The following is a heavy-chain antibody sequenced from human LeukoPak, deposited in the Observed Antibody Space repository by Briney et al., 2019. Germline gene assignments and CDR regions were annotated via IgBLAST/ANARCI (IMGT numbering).Heavy chain of an antibody. CDR3: ARTSRYYGMDV. CDR2: IDWDDDK. Sequence: SGPTLVNPTQTLTLTCTFSGFSLSTSGMRVSWIRQPPGKALEWLARIDWDDDKYYSTSPKTRLTISKDTSKNQVVLTMTNMDPVDTATYYCARTSRYYGMDVWGQGTTVTVSS. V-gene: IGHV2-70*04. CDR1: GFSLSTSGMR. J-gene: IGHJ6*02.